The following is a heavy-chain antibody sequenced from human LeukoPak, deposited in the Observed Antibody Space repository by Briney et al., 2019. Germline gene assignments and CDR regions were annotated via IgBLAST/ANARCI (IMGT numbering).Heavy chain of an antibody. CDR2: ISGSGGST. J-gene: IGHJ4*02. CDR1: GFTFSSYW. V-gene: IGHV3-23*01. D-gene: IGHD2-8*01. Sequence: AGGSLRLSCAASGFTFSSYWMTWVRQAPGKGLEWVSAISGSGGSTYYADSVKGRFTISRDNSKNTLYLQMNSLRAEDTAVYYCAKDLHKDPNGLDYWGQGTLVTVSS. CDR3: AKDLHKDPNGLDY.